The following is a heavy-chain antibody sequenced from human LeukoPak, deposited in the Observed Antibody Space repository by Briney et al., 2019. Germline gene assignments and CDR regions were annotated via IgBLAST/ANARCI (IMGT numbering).Heavy chain of an antibody. Sequence: PGGSLRLSCAASGFTFSSYSMNWVRKPPGKGLELVSSIRSSSSYIYYADSVMGRLIISRDDAKNSLFPPINSLRAEDTAVYYCASPQTGSYAFDRVIWGQGTIVTVSS. J-gene: IGHJ4*02. CDR1: GFTFSSYS. CDR3: ASPQTGSYAFDRVI. V-gene: IGHV3-21*01. CDR2: IRSSSSYI. D-gene: IGHD1-14*01.